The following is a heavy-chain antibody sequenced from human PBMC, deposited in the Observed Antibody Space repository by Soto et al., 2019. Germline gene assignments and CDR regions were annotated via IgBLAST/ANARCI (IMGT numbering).Heavy chain of an antibody. J-gene: IGHJ3*02. Sequence: KTSETLSLTCTVSGGSISSGGYYWSWIRQHPGKGLEWIGYIYYSGSTYYNPSLKSRVTISVDTSKNQFSLKLSSVTAADTAVYYCARAYYGSGSSNDAFDIWGQGTMVTVS. D-gene: IGHD3-10*01. CDR2: IYYSGST. V-gene: IGHV4-31*03. CDR3: ARAYYGSGSSNDAFDI. CDR1: GGSISSGGYY.